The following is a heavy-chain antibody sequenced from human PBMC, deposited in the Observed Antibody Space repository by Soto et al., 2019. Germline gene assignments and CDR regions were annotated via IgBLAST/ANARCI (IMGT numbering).Heavy chain of an antibody. CDR2: IYYSGST. V-gene: IGHV4-39*01. J-gene: IGHJ4*02. CDR3: ARQRTSVVTQAYFDV. Sequence: SETLSLTCTVSGGSISSSSYYGGWIRQPPGKGLEWIGSIYYSGSTYYNPSLKSRVTISVDTSKNQFSLKLKSVTAADTALYFCARQRTSVVTQAYFDVWGPGSLVTVSS. CDR1: GGSISSSSYY. D-gene: IGHD2-21*02.